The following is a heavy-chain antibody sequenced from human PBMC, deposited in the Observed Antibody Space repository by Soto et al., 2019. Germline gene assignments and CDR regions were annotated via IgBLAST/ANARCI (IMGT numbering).Heavy chain of an antibody. J-gene: IGHJ5*02. CDR2: TYYRSKWYN. CDR1: GDSVSSNSAA. Sequence: SQTLSLTCAISGDSVSSNSAAWNWIRQSPSRGLEWLGRTYYRSKWYNDYAVFLKSRITINPDTSKNQFSLQLNSVTPEDTAVYYCARDMYSSTWNNLFDPWGQGTLVTVSS. D-gene: IGHD6-13*01. CDR3: ARDMYSSTWNNLFDP. V-gene: IGHV6-1*01.